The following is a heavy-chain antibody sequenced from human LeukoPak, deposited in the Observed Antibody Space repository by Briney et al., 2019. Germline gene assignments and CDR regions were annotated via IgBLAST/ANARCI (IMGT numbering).Heavy chain of an antibody. Sequence: SETLSLTCAVSGGSINSHYWGWIRQPPGKGLQWIGDIFYTGKNNYNPSLKSRVTISLDTSKDHLSLHLTAVLAADTAIYYCVRRDPGWNYFDYWGQGILVTVSS. V-gene: IGHV4-59*08. J-gene: IGHJ4*02. D-gene: IGHD6-19*01. CDR1: GGSINSHY. CDR3: VRRDPGWNYFDY. CDR2: IFYTGKN.